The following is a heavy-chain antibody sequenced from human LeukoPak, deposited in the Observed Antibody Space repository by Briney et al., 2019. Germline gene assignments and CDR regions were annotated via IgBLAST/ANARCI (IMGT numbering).Heavy chain of an antibody. J-gene: IGHJ4*02. CDR1: GFTFDNYW. Sequence: GGSLRLSCAASGFTFDNYWMNWVRQAPGKGLEWVANIKEDGSEKNYVDSVKGRFTISRDNAKNSLYLEMNSLRADDTAVYFCARQLGLYYGSGSLYFDYWGQGTLVTVSS. CDR2: IKEDGSEK. D-gene: IGHD3-10*01. CDR3: ARQLGLYYGSGSLYFDY. V-gene: IGHV3-7*01.